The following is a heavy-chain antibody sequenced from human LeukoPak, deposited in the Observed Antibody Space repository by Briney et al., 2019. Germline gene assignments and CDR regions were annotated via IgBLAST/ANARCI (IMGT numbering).Heavy chain of an antibody. CDR2: LNPNSGGT. J-gene: IGHJ4*02. CDR3: ARMRDLVGTSPLGY. D-gene: IGHD4-23*01. CDR1: GYTFSGYY. V-gene: IGHV1-2*02. Sequence: ASVRVSCKASGYTFSGYYMHWVRQAPGQGLEWMGWLNPNSGGTNYAQKFLGRVTMTSDMSITTAYTELSSLRSEDTAVYYCARMRDLVGTSPLGYWGQGTLVTVSS.